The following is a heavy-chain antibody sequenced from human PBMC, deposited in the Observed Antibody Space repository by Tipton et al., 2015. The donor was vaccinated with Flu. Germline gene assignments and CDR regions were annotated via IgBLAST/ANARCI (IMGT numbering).Heavy chain of an antibody. CDR1: GGSMSQYY. D-gene: IGHD2-2*01. Sequence: TLSLTCTISGGSMSQYYWSWIRQSPGKGLEWIGYIYYTGNPNYNPSLRSRVTISVDTSKNQVSLKLTSVTAADTAMYYCARQIPAATKGRFDSRGQGILVTVSS. V-gene: IGHV4-59*01. J-gene: IGHJ5*01. CDR3: ARQIPAATKGRFDS. CDR2: IYYTGNP.